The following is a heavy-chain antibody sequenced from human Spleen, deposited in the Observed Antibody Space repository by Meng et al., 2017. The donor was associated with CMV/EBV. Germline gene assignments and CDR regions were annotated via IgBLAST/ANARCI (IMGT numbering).Heavy chain of an antibody. CDR2: IYYSGGT. J-gene: IGHJ5*01. Sequence: GSLRLSCAASGFTFSSYAMSWVRQSPGKGLEWIATIYYSGGTYYNPSLKSRVSISLDTSKSQLSLRLSSVTAADTAVYYCATELWFESWGQGTLVTVSS. CDR1: GFTFSSYA. CDR3: ATELWFES. V-gene: IGHV4-39*07.